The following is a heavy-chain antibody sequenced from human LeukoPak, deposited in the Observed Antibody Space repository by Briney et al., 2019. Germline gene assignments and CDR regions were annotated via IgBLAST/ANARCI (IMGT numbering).Heavy chain of an antibody. CDR3: ARDGSGTENDY. Sequence: SETLSLTCAVYGGSFSGYFWTWIRQPPGKGLEWIGEINHSGSTNYNPSLKSRVTISVDMSKNQFSLKLSSVTAADTAVYYCARDGSGTENDYWGQGTLVTVSS. CDR1: GGSFSGYF. CDR2: INHSGST. V-gene: IGHV4-34*01. J-gene: IGHJ4*02. D-gene: IGHD3-10*01.